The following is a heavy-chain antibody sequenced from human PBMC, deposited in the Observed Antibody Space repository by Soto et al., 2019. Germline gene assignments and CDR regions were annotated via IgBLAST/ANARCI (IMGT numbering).Heavy chain of an antibody. CDR1: GYTFSDHD. Sequence: QVQLVQSGAEVKKPGASVKVSCKASGYTFSDHDINWVRQASGQGREWLGWMNPNSGDTGYAQNFQGRVTMTRDTSTRTAYMELSSLRSEDTAVYYCARVGGDWNDDYFDYWGQGTLVTVSS. V-gene: IGHV1-8*01. CDR2: MNPNSGDT. J-gene: IGHJ4*02. D-gene: IGHD1-1*01. CDR3: ARVGGDWNDDYFDY.